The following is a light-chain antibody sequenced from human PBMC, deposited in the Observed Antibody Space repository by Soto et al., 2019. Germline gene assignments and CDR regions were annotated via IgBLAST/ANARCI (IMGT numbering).Light chain of an antibody. CDR1: SSDVGGYNY. CDR2: DVS. J-gene: IGLJ1*01. V-gene: IGLV2-14*01. Sequence: QSSLTQPASVSGSSGQSTTISCTGTSSDVGGYNYVSWYQQHPGKAPKLMIYDVSNRPSGVSNRFSGSKSGNTASLTISGLQAEDEADYYCSSYTSSSTRCVFGTGTKVTVL. CDR3: SSYTSSSTRCV.